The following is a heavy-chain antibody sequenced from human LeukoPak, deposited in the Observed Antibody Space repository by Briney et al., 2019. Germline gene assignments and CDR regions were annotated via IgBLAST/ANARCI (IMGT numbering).Heavy chain of an antibody. CDR3: ARDATTELGTVYMDV. CDR2: IKQDGSGK. D-gene: IGHD4-17*01. J-gene: IGHJ6*03. CDR1: GLTFSRYW. V-gene: IGHV3-7*01. Sequence: GGSLRLSCAASGLTFSRYWMSWVRQAPGKGLEWVANIKQDGSGKYYVDSVKGRFTISRDNAKNSLYLQMNSLRVEDTAVYYCARDATTELGTVYMDVWGKGTTVTISS.